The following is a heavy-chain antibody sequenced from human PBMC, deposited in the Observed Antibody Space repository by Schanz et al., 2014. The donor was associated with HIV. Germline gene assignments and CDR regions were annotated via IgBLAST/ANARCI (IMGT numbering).Heavy chain of an antibody. D-gene: IGHD4-17*01. CDR2: ISYDGSNQ. CDR3: ARRDYGDYYYYYGMNV. Sequence: QVQLVESGGGVVQPGRSLRLSCAVSGFTFSSYGMHWVRQAPGKGLEWVAVISYDGSNQYYADSVKGRFTISRDNSKNTLYLQMNSLRAEDTAVYYCARRDYGDYYYYYGMNVWGQGTTVTVS. CDR1: GFTFSSYG. J-gene: IGHJ6*02. V-gene: IGHV3-30*03.